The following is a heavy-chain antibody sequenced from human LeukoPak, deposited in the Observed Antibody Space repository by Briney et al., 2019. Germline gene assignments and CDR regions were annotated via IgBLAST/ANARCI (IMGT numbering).Heavy chain of an antibody. J-gene: IGHJ3*02. CDR2: ISSSSSYI. V-gene: IGHV3-21*01. Sequence: PGGSLRLSCAASGFTFSTYTMNWARQAPGKGLEWVSSISSSSSYIYYADSVKGRFTISRDNAKNSLYLQMNSLRAEDTALYYCARWGDRRGGAFDIWGQGTMVTVSS. CDR3: ARWGDRRGGAFDI. CDR1: GFTFSTYT. D-gene: IGHD3-16*01.